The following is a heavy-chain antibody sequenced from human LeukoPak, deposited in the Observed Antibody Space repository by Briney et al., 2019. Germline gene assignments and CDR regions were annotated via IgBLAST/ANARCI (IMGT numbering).Heavy chain of an antibody. CDR2: ISGSGGST. D-gene: IGHD3-10*01. J-gene: IGHJ6*02. CDR3: AKYRRFGELLSLIPDHGMDV. V-gene: IGHV3-23*01. CDR1: GFIFNKHA. Sequence: GGSLRLSCAASGFIFNKHAMSWVRQAPGKGLEWVSAISGSGGSTYYADSVKGRFTISRDNSKNTLYLQMNSLRAEDTAVYYCAKYRRFGELLSLIPDHGMDVWGQGTTVTVTS.